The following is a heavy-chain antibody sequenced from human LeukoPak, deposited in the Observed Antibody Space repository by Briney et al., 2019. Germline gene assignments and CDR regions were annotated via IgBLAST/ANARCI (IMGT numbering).Heavy chain of an antibody. Sequence: GGSLRLSCAASELNVSRNYMNWVRQAPGKGLEWVSVIYSSGTTFYADSVKGRFTVSRDKSQNTVYLQMNTLRAKDTAVYFCARGVMAYWYFDLWGRGTLVTGFS. CDR1: ELNVSRNY. CDR3: ARGVMAYWYFDL. CDR2: IYSSGTT. J-gene: IGHJ2*01. V-gene: IGHV3-66*01. D-gene: IGHD3-16*01.